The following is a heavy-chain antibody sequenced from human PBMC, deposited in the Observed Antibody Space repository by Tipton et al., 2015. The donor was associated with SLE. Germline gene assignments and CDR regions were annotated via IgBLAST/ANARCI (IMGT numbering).Heavy chain of an antibody. CDR2: IYYSGST. D-gene: IGHD4-23*01. V-gene: IGHV4-59*01. J-gene: IGHJ6*03. Sequence: LSLTCTVPGGSINTYYWSWIRQPPGEGLEWIGYIYYSGSTNYNPSLKSRVTISVETSKNQVSLKLRSVTAADTAVYYCARGWVAGGLGYYYYMDVWGKGTTVTVSS. CDR1: GGSINTYY. CDR3: ARGWVAGGLGYYYYMDV.